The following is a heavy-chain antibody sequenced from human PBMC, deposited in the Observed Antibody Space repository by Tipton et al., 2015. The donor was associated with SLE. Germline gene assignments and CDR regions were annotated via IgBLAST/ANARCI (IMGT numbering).Heavy chain of an antibody. CDR1: GVSISSHY. V-gene: IGHV4-4*08. CDR2: IFTSGTT. J-gene: IGHJ3*02. Sequence: PGLVKPSETMSLTCSVSGVSISSHYWSWIRQPPGKGLEWIGHIFTSGTTNYNPSLKSRVTISVDTSKNQFSLKLSSMTAADTAVYYCARVGLLGPDAFDIWGQGTMVIVSS. CDR3: ARVGLLGPDAFDI. D-gene: IGHD3/OR15-3a*01.